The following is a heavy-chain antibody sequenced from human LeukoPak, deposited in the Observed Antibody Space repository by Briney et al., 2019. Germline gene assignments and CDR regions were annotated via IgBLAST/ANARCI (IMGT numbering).Heavy chain of an antibody. CDR1: GFTFSSYA. Sequence: GGSLRLSCAASGFTFSSYAMSWVRQAPGKGLEWVSAISGSGGSTYYADSVKGRFTISRDNSTNTLYLQMNSLRAEDTAVYYCAKDSRITMIVVVISRPPDYWGQGTLVTVSS. J-gene: IGHJ4*02. V-gene: IGHV3-23*01. CDR2: ISGSGGST. D-gene: IGHD3-22*01. CDR3: AKDSRITMIVVVISRPPDY.